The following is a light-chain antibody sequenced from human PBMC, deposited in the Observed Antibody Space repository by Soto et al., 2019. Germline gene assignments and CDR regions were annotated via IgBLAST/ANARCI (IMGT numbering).Light chain of an antibody. CDR3: TSYTSSSTHV. CDR2: GVT. V-gene: IGLV2-14*02. CDR1: SRDVGIYNL. J-gene: IGLJ1*01. Sequence: QSVLTQPASVSGSPGQSITISCTGTSRDVGIYNLVSWYQLHPGKVPKFIIYGVTNRPSGVSHRFSGSKSANTASLTISGLQAEDEADYYCTSYTSSSTHVFGTGTKVTVL.